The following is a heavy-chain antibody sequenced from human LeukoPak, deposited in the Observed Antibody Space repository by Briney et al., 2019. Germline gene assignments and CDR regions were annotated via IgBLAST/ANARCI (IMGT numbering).Heavy chain of an antibody. CDR1: GGSISSYY. V-gene: IGHV4-59*01. CDR2: IYYSGST. CDR3: ARVRGRRRDGYNYGNFDY. J-gene: IGHJ4*02. D-gene: IGHD5-12*01. Sequence: SETLSLTCTVSGGSISSYYWSWIRQPPGKGLEWIGYIYYSGSTNYNPSLKSRVTISVDTSKNQFSLKLSSVTAADTAVYYCARVRGRRRDGYNYGNFDYWGQGTLVTVSS.